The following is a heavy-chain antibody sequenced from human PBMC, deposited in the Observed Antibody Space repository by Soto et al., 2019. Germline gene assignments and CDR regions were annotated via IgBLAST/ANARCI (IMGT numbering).Heavy chain of an antibody. CDR3: ARGRTYYYGSGSLKPLDY. CDR1: GGSFSGYY. D-gene: IGHD3-10*01. J-gene: IGHJ4*02. V-gene: IGHV4-34*01. Sequence: SETLSRTCAVYGGSFSGYYWSWIRQPPGKGLEWIGEINHSGSTNYNPSLKSRVTISVDTSKNQFSLKLSSVTAADTAVYYCARGRTYYYGSGSLKPLDYWGQGTLVTVSS. CDR2: INHSGST.